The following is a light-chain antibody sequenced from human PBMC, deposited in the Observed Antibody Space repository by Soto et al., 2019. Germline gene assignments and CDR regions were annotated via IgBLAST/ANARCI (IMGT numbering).Light chain of an antibody. CDR1: QGIRSD. CDR2: GAS. J-gene: IGKJ1*01. V-gene: IGKV1-6*02. CDR3: LQDYIFPWT. Sequence: AIQLTQSPSSLSASVGDRITITCRASQGIRSDLGWYQQKPGKAPKLLIYGASSLHGGAPSRFSGSGSGSDFTLTISSLQPEDFATYYCLQDYIFPWTFGQGTKVEIK.